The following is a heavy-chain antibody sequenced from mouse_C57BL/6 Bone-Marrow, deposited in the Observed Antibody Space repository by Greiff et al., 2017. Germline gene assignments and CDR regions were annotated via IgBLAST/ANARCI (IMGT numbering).Heavy chain of an antibody. V-gene: IGHV1-52*01. CDR3: ARGATMVTTGYFDV. J-gene: IGHJ1*03. Sequence: PIQGLEWIGNIDPSDSETHYNQKFKDKATLTVDKSSSTAYMQLSSLTSEDSAVYYCARGATMVTTGYFDVWGTGTTVTVSS. D-gene: IGHD2-2*01. CDR2: IDPSDSET.